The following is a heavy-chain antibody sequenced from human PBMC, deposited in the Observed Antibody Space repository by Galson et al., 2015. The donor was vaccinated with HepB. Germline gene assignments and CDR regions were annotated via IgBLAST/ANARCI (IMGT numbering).Heavy chain of an antibody. Sequence: QSGAEVKKPGESLRISCKGSGYSFTSYWICWVRQMPGKGLEWMGRIDPSDSYTNYSPSFQGHVTISADKSISTAYLQWSSLKASDTAMYYCARQGVWDGYGDYFLFDYWGQGTLVTVSS. CDR3: ARQGVWDGYGDYFLFDY. V-gene: IGHV5-10-1*01. J-gene: IGHJ4*02. CDR1: GYSFTSYW. CDR2: IDPSDSYT. D-gene: IGHD4-17*01.